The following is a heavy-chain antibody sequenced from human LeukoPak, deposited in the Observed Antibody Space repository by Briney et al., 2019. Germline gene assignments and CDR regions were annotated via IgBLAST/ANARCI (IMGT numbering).Heavy chain of an antibody. V-gene: IGHV1-18*01. CDR3: ARDRRKTYYYGSGSYSDAFDI. J-gene: IGHJ3*02. D-gene: IGHD3-10*01. CDR1: GYTFTSYG. CDR2: ISAYNGNT. Sequence: ASVKVSCKASGYTFTSYGISWVRQAPGQGLEWMGWISAYNGNTNYGQKLQGRVTMTTDTSTSTAYMELRSLRSDDTAVYYCARDRRKTYYYGSGSYSDAFDIWGQGTMVTVSS.